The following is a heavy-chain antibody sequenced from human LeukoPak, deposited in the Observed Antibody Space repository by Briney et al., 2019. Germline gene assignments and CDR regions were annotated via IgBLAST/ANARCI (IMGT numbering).Heavy chain of an antibody. CDR2: ISGSGVST. D-gene: IGHD1-7*01. CDR3: AKDERNWNYNLASQTYD. V-gene: IGHV3-23*01. CDR1: GFRFSSYA. Sequence: GGSLRLSCAASGFRFSSYAMSWVRQAPGKGLEWVSAISGSGVSTYYADSVKGRFTVSRDNSKSTLYLQMSSLRAEDTAVYYCAKDERNWNYNLASQTYDWGQGTLVTVSS. J-gene: IGHJ4*02.